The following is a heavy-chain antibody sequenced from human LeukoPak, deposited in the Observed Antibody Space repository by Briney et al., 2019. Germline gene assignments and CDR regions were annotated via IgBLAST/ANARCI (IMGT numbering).Heavy chain of an antibody. D-gene: IGHD6-19*01. J-gene: IGHJ4*02. CDR3: ARVVAVAGIYYFDY. V-gene: IGHV3-53*01. Sequence: GGSLRLSCAASGFTVSSKYMSWVRQAPGKGLEWVSVIYSDGSTNYTDSVKGRFIISRDNSKNTLYLQMNSLRAEDTAVYYCARVVAVAGIYYFDYWGQGTLVTVSS. CDR1: GFTVSSKY. CDR2: IYSDGST.